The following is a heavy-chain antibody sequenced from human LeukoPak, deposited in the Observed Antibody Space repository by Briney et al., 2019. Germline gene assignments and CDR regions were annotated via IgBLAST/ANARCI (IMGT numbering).Heavy chain of an antibody. V-gene: IGHV3-30-3*02. Sequence: PGGSLRLSCAASGFTFSSYAMHWVRQAPGKGLEWVAVISYDGSNKYYADSVKGRFTISRDNSKNTLYLQMNSLRAEDTAVYYCAKTSIYDILTGYYYYGMDVWGQGTTVTVSS. J-gene: IGHJ6*02. D-gene: IGHD3-9*01. CDR1: GFTFSSYA. CDR3: AKTSIYDILTGYYYYGMDV. CDR2: ISYDGSNK.